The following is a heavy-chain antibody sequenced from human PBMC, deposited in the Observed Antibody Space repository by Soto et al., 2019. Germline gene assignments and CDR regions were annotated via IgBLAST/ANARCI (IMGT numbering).Heavy chain of an antibody. CDR3: VSIAARKSGMDV. D-gene: IGHD6-6*01. CDR2: IYHGGST. CDR1: GGSISSSNW. Sequence: PSETLSLTCAVSGGSISSSNWWSWVRQPPGKGLEWIGEIYHGGSTNYNPSLKSRVTISVDKSKNQFSLKLSSVTAADTAVYYCVSIAARKSGMDVWGQGTTVTVSS. V-gene: IGHV4-4*02. J-gene: IGHJ6*02.